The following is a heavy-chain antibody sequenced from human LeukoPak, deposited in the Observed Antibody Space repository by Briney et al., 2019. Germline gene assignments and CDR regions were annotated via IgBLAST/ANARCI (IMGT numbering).Heavy chain of an antibody. CDR1: GYTFTSYY. Sequence: ASVKVSCKASGYTFTSYYMHWVRQAPGQGLEWMGVINPSGGSTSYARKFQGRVTMTRDTATSTVYMELSSLRSEDTAVYYCARGKCSSTSCYRYFDYWGQGTLVTVSS. CDR2: INPSGGST. J-gene: IGHJ4*02. CDR3: ARGKCSSTSCYRYFDY. D-gene: IGHD2-2*01. V-gene: IGHV1-46*01.